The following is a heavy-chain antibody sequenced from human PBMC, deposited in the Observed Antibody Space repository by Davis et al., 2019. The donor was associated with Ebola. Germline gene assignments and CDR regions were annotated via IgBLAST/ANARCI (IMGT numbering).Heavy chain of an antibody. D-gene: IGHD6-13*01. J-gene: IGHJ2*01. Sequence: PSETLSLTCTVSGGSISSYYWSWIRQPPGKGLEWIGYIYYSGSTNYNPSLKSRVTISVDTSKNQFSLKLSSVTAADTAVYYCARRRIAAAGYNWYFDLWGRGTLVTVSS. CDR3: ARRRIAAAGYNWYFDL. V-gene: IGHV4-59*08. CDR1: GGSISSYY. CDR2: IYYSGST.